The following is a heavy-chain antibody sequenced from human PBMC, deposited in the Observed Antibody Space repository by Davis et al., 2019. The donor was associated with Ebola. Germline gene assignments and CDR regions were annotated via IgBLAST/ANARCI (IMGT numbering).Heavy chain of an antibody. V-gene: IGHV4-4*07. J-gene: IGHJ6*02. CDR2: IYTSGST. CDR3: AGWPEGDYYYYGMDV. D-gene: IGHD6-19*01. Sequence: PGGSLRLSCTVSGGSISSYYWSWIRQPAGKGLEWIGRIYTSGSTNYNPSLKSRVTMSVDTSKNQFSLKLSSVTAADTAVYYCAGWPEGDYYYYGMDVWGQGTTVTVSS. CDR1: GGSISSYY.